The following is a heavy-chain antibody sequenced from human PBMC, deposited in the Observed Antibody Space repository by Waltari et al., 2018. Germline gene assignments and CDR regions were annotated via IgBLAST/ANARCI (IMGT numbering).Heavy chain of an antibody. CDR3: ARVKLQRYCSSTSCYQGAFDI. V-gene: IGHV1-69*01. Sequence: QVQLVQSGAEVKKPGSSVKVSCKASGGTFSSYAISWVRQAPGQGLEWMGGIIPIFGTANYAQKFQGRGPITADESTSTAYMELSSLRSEDTAVYYCARVKLQRYCSSTSCYQGAFDIWGQGTMVTVSS. CDR2: IIPIFGTA. CDR1: GGTFSSYA. D-gene: IGHD2-2*01. J-gene: IGHJ3*02.